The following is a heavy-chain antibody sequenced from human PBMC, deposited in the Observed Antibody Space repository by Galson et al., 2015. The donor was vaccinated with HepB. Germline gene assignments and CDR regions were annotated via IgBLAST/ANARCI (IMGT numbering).Heavy chain of an antibody. CDR2: INGGNGNT. Sequence: SVKVSCKASGYTFTTYAMHWVRQAHGQRLEWMGGINGGNGNTKNSQRFQDRVTITRDTSASTAYMELSSLRSEDTAVYYCARGVGGAAAGNYYYYGMDVWGQGTTVTVSS. CDR3: ARGVGGAAAGNYYYYGMDV. V-gene: IGHV1-3*01. CDR1: GYTFTTYA. J-gene: IGHJ6*02. D-gene: IGHD6-13*01.